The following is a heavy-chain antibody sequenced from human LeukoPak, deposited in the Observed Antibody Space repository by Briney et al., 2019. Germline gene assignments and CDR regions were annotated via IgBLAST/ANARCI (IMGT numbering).Heavy chain of an antibody. CDR2: IYYSGST. V-gene: IGHV4-59*01. CDR3: ARVTYYYYYMDV. J-gene: IGHJ6*03. CDR1: GGSISSYY. Sequence: SETLSLTCTVSGGSISSYYWSWIRQPPGKGLEWIGYIYYSGSTNYNPSLKSRVTISVDTSKNQFSLKLSSVTAADTAVYYCARVTYYYYYMDVWGKGTTVTVSS.